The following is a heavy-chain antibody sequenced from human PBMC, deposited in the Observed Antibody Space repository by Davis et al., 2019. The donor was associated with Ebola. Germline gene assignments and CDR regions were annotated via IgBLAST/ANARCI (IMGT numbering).Heavy chain of an antibody. Sequence: SETLSLTCTVSGGSISSSSYYWGWIRQPPGKGLEWIGSIYHSGSTYYNPSLKSRVTISVDTSKNQFSLKLSSVSAADTAVYYCARRRLSFEAIDYWGQGTLVTVSS. V-gene: IGHV4-39*01. CDR1: GGSISSSSYY. J-gene: IGHJ4*02. CDR3: ARRRLSFEAIDY. CDR2: IYHSGST. D-gene: IGHD1-26*01.